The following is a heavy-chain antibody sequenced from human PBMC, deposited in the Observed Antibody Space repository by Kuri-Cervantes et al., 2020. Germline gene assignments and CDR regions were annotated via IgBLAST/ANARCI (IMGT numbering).Heavy chain of an antibody. CDR3: ARDLERELPNGTGAMDV. CDR2: ISWDGGST. CDR1: GFTFDDYA. V-gene: IGHV3-43D*04. J-gene: IGHJ6*03. D-gene: IGHD1-26*01. Sequence: GGSLRLSCAASGFTFDDYAMHWVRQAPGKGLEWVSLISWDGGSTYYADSVKGRFTISRDNAKNSLYLQMNSLRAEDTAVYYCARDLERELPNGTGAMDVWGKGTTVTVSS.